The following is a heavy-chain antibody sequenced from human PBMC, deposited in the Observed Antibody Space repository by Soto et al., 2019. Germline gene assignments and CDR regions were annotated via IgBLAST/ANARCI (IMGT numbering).Heavy chain of an antibody. Sequence: SVKVSCKASGGTFSSYAISWVRQAPGQGLEWMGGIIPIFGTANYAQKFQGRVTITADESTSTAYMELSSLRSEDTAVYYCARLIGSLYNLLAFWGQGSLVPVSS. D-gene: IGHD1-1*01. CDR3: ARLIGSLYNLLAF. V-gene: IGHV1-69*13. J-gene: IGHJ1*01. CDR1: GGTFSSYA. CDR2: IIPIFGTA.